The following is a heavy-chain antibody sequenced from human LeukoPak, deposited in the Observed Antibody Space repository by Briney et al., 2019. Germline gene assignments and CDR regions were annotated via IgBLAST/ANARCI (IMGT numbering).Heavy chain of an antibody. J-gene: IGHJ5*02. CDR3: ASYDYASNWFDP. CDR2: IYYSGST. Sequence: SETLSLTCTVSGGSISSSSYYWGWIRQPPGKGLEWIGSIYYSGSTNYNPSLKSRVTISVDTSKNQFSLKLSSVTAADTAVYYCASYDYASNWFDPWGQGTLVTVSS. CDR1: GGSISSSSYY. V-gene: IGHV4-39*07. D-gene: IGHD3-16*01.